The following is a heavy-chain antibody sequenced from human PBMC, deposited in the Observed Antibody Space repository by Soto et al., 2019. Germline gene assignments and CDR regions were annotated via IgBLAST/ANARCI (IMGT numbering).Heavy chain of an antibody. D-gene: IGHD3-3*02. CDR2: IDPIYSYT. CDR1: ACSFTSYW. CDR3: ATQAGRQVPTQAHFVM. V-gene: IGHV5-10-1*01. J-gene: IGHJ3*02. Sequence: PVESMKISGKGSACSFTSYWISWVRQMPGKGLEWMGRIDPIYSYTNYSPSFQGHVTISADKTISTAYLQWSSLKASDTAMYYCATQAGRQVPTQAHFVMWGQWAMVT.